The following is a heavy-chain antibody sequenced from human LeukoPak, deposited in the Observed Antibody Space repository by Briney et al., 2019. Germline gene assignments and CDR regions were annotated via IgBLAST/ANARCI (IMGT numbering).Heavy chain of an antibody. CDR1: GYTLTELS. CDR2: FDPEDGET. D-gene: IGHD2-2*01. Sequence: ASVKVSCKVSGYTLTELSMHWVRQAPGKGLEWMGGFDPEDGETIYAQKFQGRVTMTEDTSTDTAYMELSSLRSEDTAVYYCARGYCSKTSCFDYYYYMDVWGKGTTVTVSS. J-gene: IGHJ6*03. CDR3: ARGYCSKTSCFDYYYYMDV. V-gene: IGHV1-24*01.